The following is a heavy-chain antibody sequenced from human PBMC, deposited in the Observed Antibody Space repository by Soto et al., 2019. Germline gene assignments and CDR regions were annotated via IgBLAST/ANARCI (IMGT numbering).Heavy chain of an antibody. CDR1: GYIFTSYW. J-gene: IGHJ4*02. CDR2: IYPGDSYT. CDR3: ARRGDSSGFIDY. D-gene: IGHD3-22*01. Sequence: GESLKISCKASGYIFTSYWINWVRQMPGKGLEWMGIIYPGDSYTRYNPSFQGQITISADKSINTAYLQWSSLKASDTALYYCARRGDSSGFIDYWGQGTLVTVSS. V-gene: IGHV5-51*01.